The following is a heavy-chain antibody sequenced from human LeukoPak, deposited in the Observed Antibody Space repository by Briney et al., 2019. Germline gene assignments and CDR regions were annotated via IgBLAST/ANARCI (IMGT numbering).Heavy chain of an antibody. J-gene: IGHJ4*02. Sequence: GGSLRLSCAASGFTFSSYSMNWVRQAPGKGLEWVSSISSSSSYIYYADSVKGRFTISRDNAKNSLYLQMNSLRAEDTAVYYCARMNYISSGWGAPFDYWGQGTLVTVSS. CDR3: ARMNYISSGWGAPFDY. D-gene: IGHD1-7*01. CDR1: GFTFSSYS. V-gene: IGHV3-21*01. CDR2: ISSSSSYI.